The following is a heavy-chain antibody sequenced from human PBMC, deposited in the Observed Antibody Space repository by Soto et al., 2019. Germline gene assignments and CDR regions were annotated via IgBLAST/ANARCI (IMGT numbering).Heavy chain of an antibody. D-gene: IGHD2-15*01. CDR1: GFTFSSYA. J-gene: IGHJ3*02. V-gene: IGHV3-23*01. CDR3: AKDRGIVVVVAARDAFDI. CDR2: ISGSGGST. Sequence: EVQLLESGGGLVQPGGSLRLSCAASGFTFSSYAMSWVRQAPGKGLEWVSAISGSGGSTYYADSVKGRFTISRDNSKNSXXLQMNSLRAEDTAVYYCAKDRGIVVVVAARDAFDIWGQGTMVTVSS.